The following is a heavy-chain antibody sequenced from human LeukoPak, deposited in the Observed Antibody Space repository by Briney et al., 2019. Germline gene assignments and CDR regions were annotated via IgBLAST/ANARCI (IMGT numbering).Heavy chain of an antibody. CDR1: GGSINTYY. CDR2: IYYTGST. CDR3: ARAYSGYCSGGSCYSYYYYMDV. J-gene: IGHJ6*03. Sequence: PPETLSLTCTVSGGSINTYYWSWIRQPPGKGMEWIGYIYYTGSTSYNPSLKSRVTMSLDASKNQFSLELNSVTPADTAVYYCARAYSGYCSGGSCYSYYYYMDVWGKGTTVTVSS. D-gene: IGHD2-15*01. V-gene: IGHV4-59*01.